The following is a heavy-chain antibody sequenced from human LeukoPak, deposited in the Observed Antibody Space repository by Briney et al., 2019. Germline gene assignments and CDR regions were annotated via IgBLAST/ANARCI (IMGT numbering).Heavy chain of an antibody. V-gene: IGHV7-4-1*02. Sequence: ASVKVSCKASGYTFTSYAMNWVRQAPGQGLEWMGWINTNTGNPTYAQGFTGRFVFSLDTSVSTAYLQISSLKAEDTAVYYCARGRIAAAGTKYNWFDPWGQGTLVTVSS. CDR3: ARGRIAAAGTKYNWFDP. J-gene: IGHJ5*02. CDR1: GYTFTSYA. D-gene: IGHD6-13*01. CDR2: INTNTGNP.